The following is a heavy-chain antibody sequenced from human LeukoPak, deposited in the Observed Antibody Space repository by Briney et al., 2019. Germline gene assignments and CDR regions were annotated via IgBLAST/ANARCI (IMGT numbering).Heavy chain of an antibody. CDR1: GGSISNYY. CDR2: IYTSGST. J-gene: IGHJ3*02. D-gene: IGHD6-13*01. Sequence: PSETLSLTCTVSGGSISNYYWSWIRQPAGKGLEWIGRIYTSGSTNYNPSLKSRVAISVDTSKNQFSLKLSSVTAADTAVYYCARDSSSWYGAFDIWGQGTMVTVSS. V-gene: IGHV4-4*07. CDR3: ARDSSSWYGAFDI.